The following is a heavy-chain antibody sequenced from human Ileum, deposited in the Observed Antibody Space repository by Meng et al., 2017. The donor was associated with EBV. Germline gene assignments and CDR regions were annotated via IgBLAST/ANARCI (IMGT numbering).Heavy chain of an antibody. J-gene: IGHJ4*02. CDR1: GYTFTSYD. D-gene: IGHD6-19*01. Sequence: QVQLVKFGADATKTGASVKVSCKASGYTFTSYDINWVRQGTGQGLEWMGWMNPNRGTTGYAQKFQGRVTMTRNISKSTAYMDLSSRRSEDTAVYYCATGVADFEYWGQGTLGIVSS. CDR2: MNPNRGTT. CDR3: ATGVADFEY. V-gene: IGHV1-8*01.